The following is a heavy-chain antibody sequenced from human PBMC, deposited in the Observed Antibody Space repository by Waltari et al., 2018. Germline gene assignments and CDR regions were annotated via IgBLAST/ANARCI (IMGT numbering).Heavy chain of an antibody. D-gene: IGHD6-6*01. Sequence: QLQLQESGPGLVKPSETLSLPCTVSGGSISSSSYYWGWIRQPPGKGLEWIGSIYYSGSTYYNPSLKSRVTISVDTSKNQFSLKLSSVTAADTAVYYCAREARPYYFDYWGQGTLVTVSS. V-gene: IGHV4-39*07. CDR1: GGSISSSSYY. J-gene: IGHJ4*02. CDR3: AREARPYYFDY. CDR2: IYYSGST.